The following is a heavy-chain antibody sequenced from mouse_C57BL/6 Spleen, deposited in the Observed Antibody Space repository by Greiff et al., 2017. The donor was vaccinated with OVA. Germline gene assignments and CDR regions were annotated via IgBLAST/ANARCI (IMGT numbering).Heavy chain of an antibody. CDR2: INPGSGGT. D-gene: IGHD4-1*01. V-gene: IGHV1-54*01. Sequence: QVQLLQSGAELVRPGTSVKVSCKASGYAFTNYLIEWVKQRPGQGLEWIGVINPGSGGTNYNEKFKGKATLTADKSSSTAYMQLSSLTSEDSAVYFCARYLGAMDYWGQGTSVTVSS. J-gene: IGHJ4*01. CDR3: ARYLGAMDY. CDR1: GYAFTNYL.